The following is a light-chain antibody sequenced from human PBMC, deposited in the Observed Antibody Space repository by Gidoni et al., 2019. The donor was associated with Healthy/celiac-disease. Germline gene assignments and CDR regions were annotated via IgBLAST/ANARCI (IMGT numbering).Light chain of an antibody. CDR3: QQYGSSTGT. CDR2: GAS. Sequence: EIVLTQSPATLSLSPGARATLSCRASQSVSSSYLAWYQQKPGQAPRLLIYGASSRATGIPDRFSGSGSGTDFTLTISRLEPEDFAVYYCQQYGSSTGTFXQXTKLEIK. V-gene: IGKV3-20*01. CDR1: QSVSSSY. J-gene: IGKJ2*01.